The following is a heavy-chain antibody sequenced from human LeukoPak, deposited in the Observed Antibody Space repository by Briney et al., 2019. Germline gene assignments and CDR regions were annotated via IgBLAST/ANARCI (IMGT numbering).Heavy chain of an antibody. V-gene: IGHV1-69*13. D-gene: IGHD2-15*01. Sequence: ASVKVSCKASGGTFSSYAISWVRQAPGRGLEWMGGIIPIFGTANYAQKFQGRVTITADESTSTAYMELSSLRSEDTAVYYCARNYCSGGSCYPPNAFDIWGQGTMVTVSS. CDR3: ARNYCSGGSCYPPNAFDI. J-gene: IGHJ3*02. CDR2: IIPIFGTA. CDR1: GGTFSSYA.